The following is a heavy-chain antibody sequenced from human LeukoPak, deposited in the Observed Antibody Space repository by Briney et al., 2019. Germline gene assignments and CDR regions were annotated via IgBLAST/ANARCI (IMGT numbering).Heavy chain of an antibody. CDR1: GFTFSDYY. V-gene: IGHV3-11*01. CDR2: ISSSGSTI. Sequence: GGSLRLSCAASGFTFSDYYMSWIRQAPGKGPEWVSYISSSGSTIYYADSVKGRFTISRDNAKNSLYLQMNSLRAEDTAVYYCAREVRRGSDYFDYWGQGTLVTVSS. D-gene: IGHD6-19*01. J-gene: IGHJ4*02. CDR3: AREVRRGSDYFDY.